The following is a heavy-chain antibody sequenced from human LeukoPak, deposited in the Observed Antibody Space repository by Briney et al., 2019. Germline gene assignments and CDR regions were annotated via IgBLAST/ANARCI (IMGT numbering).Heavy chain of an antibody. J-gene: IGHJ4*02. CDR3: ASGYYGTRTLAFDY. Sequence: SETLSLTCTVSGGSISSYYWSWIRQPPGKGLEWIGYIYYSGSTNYNPSLKSRVTISVDTSKNQFSLKLSSVTAADMAVYYCASGYYGTRTLAFDYWGQGTLVTVSS. V-gene: IGHV4-59*01. CDR1: GGSISSYY. D-gene: IGHD4-17*01. CDR2: IYYSGST.